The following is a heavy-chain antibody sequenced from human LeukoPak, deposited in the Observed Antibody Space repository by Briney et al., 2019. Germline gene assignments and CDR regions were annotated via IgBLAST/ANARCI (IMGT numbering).Heavy chain of an antibody. CDR2: INPSGGST. CDR3: ARKQLGGLSGLYYYGLDV. J-gene: IGHJ6*02. V-gene: IGHV1-46*01. CDR1: GYTFTNYY. D-gene: IGHD1-1*01. Sequence: ASVKVSCKASGYTFTNYYIHWVRQAPGQGLEWMGIINPSGGSTSYAQKFQGRVTMTRDTSTSTVYMELSSLRSEDTAVFYCARKQLGGLSGLYYYGLDVWGQGTTVTVSS.